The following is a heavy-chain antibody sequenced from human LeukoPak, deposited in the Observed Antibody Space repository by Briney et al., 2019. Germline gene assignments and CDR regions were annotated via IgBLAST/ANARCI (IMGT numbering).Heavy chain of an antibody. D-gene: IGHD3-22*01. V-gene: IGHV1-18*01. CDR3: ARDLWNFYDESGYNRDFDS. CDR1: TSR. Sequence: ASVKVSCKATSRISWVRQAPGQGLEWTGWIGTYGGDTYYAQKFQGRITVTTDTSTSTVYMELRNLRSDDTAVYYCARDLWNFYDESGYNRDFDSWGQGTLVTVSS. CDR2: IGTYGGDT. J-gene: IGHJ5*01.